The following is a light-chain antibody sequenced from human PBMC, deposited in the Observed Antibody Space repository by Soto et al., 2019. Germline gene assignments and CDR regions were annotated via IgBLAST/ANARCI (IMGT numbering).Light chain of an antibody. J-gene: IGKJ1*01. Sequence: DIQMTQSPATLSASVGDRVTITCLASQSISKWLAWSQQKPGKAPKLLIYDASTLESGVPSRFSGSASGTEFPLTISSLQPDDFATYYCQQYNNFLWTFGQGTKVDIK. CDR3: QQYNNFLWT. CDR1: QSISKW. CDR2: DAS. V-gene: IGKV1-5*01.